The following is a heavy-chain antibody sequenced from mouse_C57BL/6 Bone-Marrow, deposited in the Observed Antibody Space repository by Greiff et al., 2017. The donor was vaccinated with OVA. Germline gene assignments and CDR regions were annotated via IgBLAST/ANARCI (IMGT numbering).Heavy chain of an antibody. CDR2: INPYNGDT. J-gene: IGHJ4*01. CDR1: GYSFTGYF. V-gene: IGHV1-20*01. Sequence: EVQLVESGPELVKPGDSVKISCKASGYSFTGYFMNWVMQSHGKSLEWIGRINPYNGDTFYNQKFKGKATLTVDKSSSTAHMELRSLTSEDSAVYYCAKGYYSSYYAMDYWGQGTSVTVSS. CDR3: AKGYYSSYYAMDY. D-gene: IGHD2-3*01.